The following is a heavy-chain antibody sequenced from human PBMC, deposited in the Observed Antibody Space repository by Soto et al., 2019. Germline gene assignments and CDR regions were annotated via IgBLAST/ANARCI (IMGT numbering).Heavy chain of an antibody. Sequence: SETLSLTCTISGGSISSGGYYWSWIRQHPGKGLEWIGYIYYSGSTYYNPSLKSRVTISVDTSKNQFSLKLSSVTAADTAVYYCARDGRYGMDVWGQGTTVTVSS. CDR1: GGSISSGGYY. CDR3: ARDGRYGMDV. J-gene: IGHJ6*01. CDR2: IYYSGST. V-gene: IGHV4-31*03.